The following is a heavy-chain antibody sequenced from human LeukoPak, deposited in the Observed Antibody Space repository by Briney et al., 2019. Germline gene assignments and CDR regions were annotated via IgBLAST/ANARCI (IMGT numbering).Heavy chain of an antibody. D-gene: IGHD3-10*01. V-gene: IGHV4-59*01. CDR2: IYYSGST. CDR3: AVGGGSVSYYLGYYYYYYIDV. J-gene: IGHJ6*03. CDR1: GGSISSYY. Sequence: PSETLSLTCTVSGGSISSYYWSWIRQPPGKGLEWIGYIYYSGSTNYNPSLKSRVTISVDTSKNQFSLKLSSVTAADTAVYYCAVGGGSVSYYLGYYYYYYIDVWGKGTTVTVSS.